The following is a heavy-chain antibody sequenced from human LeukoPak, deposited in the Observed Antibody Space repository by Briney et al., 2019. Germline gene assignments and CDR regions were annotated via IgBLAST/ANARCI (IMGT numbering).Heavy chain of an antibody. CDR2: ISSSSSYI. J-gene: IGHJ4*02. CDR1: GGSFSGYY. V-gene: IGHV3-11*06. D-gene: IGHD3-3*01. CDR3: ASHAPDFWSGYYNLFDY. Sequence: LTCAVYGGSFSGYYWSWIRQPPGKGLEWVSSISSSSSYIYYADSVKGRFTISRDNAKNSLYLQMNSLRAEDTAVYYCASHAPDFWSGYYNLFDYWGQGTLVTVSS.